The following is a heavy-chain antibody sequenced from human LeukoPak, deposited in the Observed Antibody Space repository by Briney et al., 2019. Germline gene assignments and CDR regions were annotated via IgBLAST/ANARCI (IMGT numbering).Heavy chain of an antibody. CDR1: EFSVGSNY. D-gene: IGHD3-10*02. J-gene: IGHJ6*04. CDR2: IYSGGST. V-gene: IGHV3-66*01. CDR3: AELGITMIGGV. Sequence: GGSLRPSCAASEFSVGSNYMTWVRQAPGKGLEWVSLIYSGGSTYYADSVKGRFTISRDNSKNTLYLQMNSLRAEDTAVYYCAELGITMIGGVWGKGTTVTISS.